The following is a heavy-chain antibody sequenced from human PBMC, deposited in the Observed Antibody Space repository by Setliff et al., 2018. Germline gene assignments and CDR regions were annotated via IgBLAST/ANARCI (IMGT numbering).Heavy chain of an antibody. Sequence: ASVKVSCKASGYSFTSYAMNWVRQAPAQGLEWMGWINTNTGNPTYAQGFTGRFVFSLDTSVSTAYMELSSLRSDDTAVYYCARQPMDTIMVTFDYWGQGILVTVSS. J-gene: IGHJ4*02. CDR3: ARQPMDTIMVTFDY. CDR1: GYSFTSYA. D-gene: IGHD5-12*01. CDR2: INTNTGNP. V-gene: IGHV7-4-1*02.